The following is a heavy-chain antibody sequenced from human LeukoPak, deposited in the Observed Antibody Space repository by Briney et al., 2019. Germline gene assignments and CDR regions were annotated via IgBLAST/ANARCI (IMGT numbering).Heavy chain of an antibody. D-gene: IGHD3-22*01. V-gene: IGHV4-34*01. J-gene: IGHJ4*02. CDR1: GGSFSGYY. CDR2: INHSGST. Sequence: SETLSLTCAVYGGSFSGYYWSWIRQPPGKGLEWIGEINHSGSTNYNPSLKSRVTISVDTSKNQFSLKLSSVTAADTAVYYCARGPHYYDSSGLHYWGQGTLVTVSS. CDR3: ARGPHYYDSSGLHY.